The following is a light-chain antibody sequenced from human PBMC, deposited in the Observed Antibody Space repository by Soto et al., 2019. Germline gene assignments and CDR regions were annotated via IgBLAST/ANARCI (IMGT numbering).Light chain of an antibody. Sequence: EIVLTQSPGTLSLSPGERATLSCRASQRVSSSYLAWYQQKPGQAPRLPIYGVSRRATGIPDRFSGSGSGTDFTLTISRLEPEDFAVYYCQQYGSSPWTFGQGTKVEIK. CDR1: QRVSSSY. J-gene: IGKJ1*01. CDR2: GVS. V-gene: IGKV3-20*01. CDR3: QQYGSSPWT.